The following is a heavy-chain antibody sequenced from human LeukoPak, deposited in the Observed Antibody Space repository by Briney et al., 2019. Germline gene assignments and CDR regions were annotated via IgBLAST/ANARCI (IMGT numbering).Heavy chain of an antibody. D-gene: IGHD6-13*01. CDR1: GYTFTSYG. J-gene: IGHJ3*02. CDR2: ISAYNGNT. CDR3: ARDRAAHDAFDI. V-gene: IGHV1-18*01. Sequence: ASVKVSCKASGYTFTSYGISWVRQAPGQELEWMGWISAYNGNTNYAQKLQGRVTMTTDTSTSTAYMELRSLRSDDTAVYYCARDRAAHDAFDIWGQGTMVTVSS.